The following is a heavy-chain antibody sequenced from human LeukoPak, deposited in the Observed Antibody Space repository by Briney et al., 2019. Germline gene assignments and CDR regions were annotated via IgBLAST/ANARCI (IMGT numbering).Heavy chain of an antibody. CDR2: IAYDGTNK. CDR1: GFNFSSYT. Sequence: GGSLRLSCVASGFNFSSYTMHWVRQTPGKGLEWVTIIAYDGTNKYYADSVESRFTISRDNSKNTLYLQMNSLRPEDTAVYYCAREQIEGLDPWGQGTLVTVSS. V-gene: IGHV3-30-3*01. J-gene: IGHJ5*02. CDR3: AREQIEGLDP.